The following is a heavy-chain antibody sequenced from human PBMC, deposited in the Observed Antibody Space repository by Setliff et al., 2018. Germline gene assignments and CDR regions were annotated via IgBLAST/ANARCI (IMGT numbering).Heavy chain of an antibody. CDR2: INTNTGNP. CDR3: VRASRFGTIVYRGDYYMDV. V-gene: IGHV7-4-1*02. Sequence: GASVKVSCKASGYTLTTYAIGWMRQAPGQGLEWMGWINTNTGNPFYAQGFTGRFVFSLDTSVNTAYLQISSLKPDDTAVYYCVRASRFGTIVYRGDYYMDVWGKGTTVTVSS. D-gene: IGHD2-15*01. J-gene: IGHJ6*03. CDR1: GYTLTTYA.